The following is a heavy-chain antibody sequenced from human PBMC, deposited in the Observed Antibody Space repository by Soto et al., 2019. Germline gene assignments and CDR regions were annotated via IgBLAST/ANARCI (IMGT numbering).Heavy chain of an antibody. CDR1: GFTFSVYA. CDR2: ISSGSSYI. D-gene: IGHD3-10*01. Sequence: GGSLRLSCAASGFTFSVYAMNWVRQAPGKGLEWVSYISSGSSYIHYADSVKGRFTISRDNTKNSLYLQMNSLRDEDTAVYYCARGFDLQYGMDVWGQGTTVTVSS. CDR3: ARGFDLQYGMDV. V-gene: IGHV3-21*05. J-gene: IGHJ6*02.